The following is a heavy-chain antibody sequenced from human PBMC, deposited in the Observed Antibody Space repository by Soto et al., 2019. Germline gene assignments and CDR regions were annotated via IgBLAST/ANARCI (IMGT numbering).Heavy chain of an antibody. CDR3: ARGLRYDYDFWSGYLVLGYYYGMDV. CDR1: GYTFTSYD. D-gene: IGHD3-3*01. J-gene: IGHJ6*02. V-gene: IGHV1-8*01. CDR2: MNPNSGNA. Sequence: GASVKVSCKASGYTFTSYDINWVRQATGQGLEWMGWMNPNSGNAGYAQKFQGRVTMTRNTSISTAYMELSSLRSEDTAVYYCARGLRYDYDFWSGYLVLGYYYGMDVWRQGTTVTVSS.